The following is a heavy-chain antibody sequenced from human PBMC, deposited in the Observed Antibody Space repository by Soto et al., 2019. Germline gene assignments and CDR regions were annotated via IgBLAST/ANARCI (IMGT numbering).Heavy chain of an antibody. CDR3: ARQNYDSSGTDAFDI. CDR2: IFSNDEK. CDR1: GFSLSNARMG. V-gene: IGHV2-26*01. Sequence: QVTLKESGPVLVKPTETLTLTCTVSGFSLSNARMGVSWIRQPPGKALEWLAHIFSNDEKSYSTSLKSRLTIPKDTSKSQVVPTMTNMDPVDTATYYCARQNYDSSGTDAFDIWGQGTMVTVSS. J-gene: IGHJ3*02. D-gene: IGHD3-22*01.